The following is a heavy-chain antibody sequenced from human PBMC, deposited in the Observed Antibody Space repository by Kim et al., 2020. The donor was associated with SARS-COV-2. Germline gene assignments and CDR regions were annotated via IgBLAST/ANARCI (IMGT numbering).Heavy chain of an antibody. CDR2: ISSSSSDI. Sequence: GGSLRLSCAASGFTFSSYSMNWVRQAPGKGLEWVSSISSSSSDIYYEDAVKGRSTISRDNAKYSLYLQMNRRRADDTAVYYCARDGQFFEWLCPWYDYYYMDIWGKGTTVTVS. J-gene: IGHJ6*03. D-gene: IGHD3-3*01. CDR3: ARDGQFFEWLCPWYDYYYMDI. CDR1: GFTFSSYS. V-gene: IGHV3-21*01.